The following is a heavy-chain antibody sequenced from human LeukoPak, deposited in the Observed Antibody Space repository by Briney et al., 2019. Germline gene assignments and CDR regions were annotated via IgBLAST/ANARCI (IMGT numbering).Heavy chain of an antibody. Sequence: GGSLRLSCAASGFTFDDYAMHWVRQTPGKGLEWVSAISWDGGSTYYADSVKGRFTISRDNTKNSLYLQMNSLRAEDTAVYYCARSYSGTYAILDYWGQGTLVAVSS. CDR3: ARSYSGTYAILDY. CDR1: GFTFDDYA. D-gene: IGHD1-26*01. CDR2: ISWDGGST. V-gene: IGHV3-43D*03. J-gene: IGHJ4*02.